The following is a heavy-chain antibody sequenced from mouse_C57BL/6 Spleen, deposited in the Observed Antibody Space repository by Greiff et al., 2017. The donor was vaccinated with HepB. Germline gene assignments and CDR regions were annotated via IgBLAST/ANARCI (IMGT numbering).Heavy chain of an antibody. CDR2: IYPGDGDT. V-gene: IGHV1-82*01. CDR3: ARSRLYYGNYEVDWFAY. J-gene: IGHJ3*01. CDR1: GYAFSSSW. D-gene: IGHD2-1*01. Sequence: QVQLQQSGPELVKPGASVKISCKASGYAFSSSWMNWVKQRPGKGLEWIGRIYPGDGDTNYNGKFKGKATLTADKSSSTAYMQLSSLTSEDSAVYFCARSRLYYGNYEVDWFAYWGQGTLVTVSA.